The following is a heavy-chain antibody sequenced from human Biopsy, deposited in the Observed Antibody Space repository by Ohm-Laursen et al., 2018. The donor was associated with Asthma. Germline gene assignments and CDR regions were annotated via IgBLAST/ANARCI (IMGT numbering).Heavy chain of an antibody. CDR3: VRAVRNEQWLAPFDY. CDR2: VYWTGST. D-gene: IGHD6-19*01. V-gene: IGHV4-59*01. CDR1: GGSISSFY. Sequence: TLSLTCSVSGGSISSFYWSWIRQSPEKGLEWMGYVYWTGSTNYNPSLKSRITISVDTSKNRMFLELTSVTAADTAIYYCVRAVRNEQWLAPFDYWGQGKPVTVSS. J-gene: IGHJ4*02.